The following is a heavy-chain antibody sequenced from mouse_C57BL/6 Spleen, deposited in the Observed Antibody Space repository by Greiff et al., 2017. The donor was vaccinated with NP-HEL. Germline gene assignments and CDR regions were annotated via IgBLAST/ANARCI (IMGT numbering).Heavy chain of an antibody. CDR3: ARHGGLGDYFDY. D-gene: IGHD4-1*01. J-gene: IGHJ2*01. CDR1: GFTFSSYG. CDR2: ISSGGSYT. V-gene: IGHV5-6*01. Sequence: VQLKESGGDLVKPGGSLKLSCAASGFTFSSYGMSWVRQTPDKRLEWVATISSGGSYTYYPDSVKGRFTISRDNAKNTLYLQMSSLKSEDTAMYYCARHGGLGDYFDYWGQGTTLTVSS.